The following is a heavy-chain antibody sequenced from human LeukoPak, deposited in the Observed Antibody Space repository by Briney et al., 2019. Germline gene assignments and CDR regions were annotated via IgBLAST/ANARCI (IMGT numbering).Heavy chain of an antibody. Sequence: SETLSLTCTVSGGSISSNSYYWGWIRQPPGKGLEWIGSIYYSGSTYYNPSLKSRVTISVDTSKNQFSLKQSSVTAADTAVYYCARRKVAGHFDYWGQGTVVSVSS. CDR1: GGSISSNSYY. CDR3: ARRKVAGHFDY. CDR2: IYYSGST. J-gene: IGHJ4*02. V-gene: IGHV4-39*01. D-gene: IGHD6-19*01.